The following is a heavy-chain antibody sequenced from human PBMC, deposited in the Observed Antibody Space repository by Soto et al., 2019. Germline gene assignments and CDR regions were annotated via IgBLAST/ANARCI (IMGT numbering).Heavy chain of an antibody. V-gene: IGHV3-15*01. J-gene: IGHJ5*01. CDR2: IKSKSDDGTT. Sequence: VGSLRLSCAGSGFIFSNVWMNWVRQAPGKGLEWVGHIKSKSDDGTTDYAAPVKGRFTISRDDSKNTLYLEMNSLQSEDTALYYCNTYGVGATNSWFDPWGQGTLVTSPQ. CDR1: GFIFSNVW. D-gene: IGHD1-26*01. CDR3: NTYGVGATNSWFDP.